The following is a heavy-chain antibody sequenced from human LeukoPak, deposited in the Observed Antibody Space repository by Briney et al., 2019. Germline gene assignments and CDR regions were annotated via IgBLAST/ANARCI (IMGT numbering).Heavy chain of an antibody. D-gene: IGHD4-23*01. Sequence: GGSLRLSCTGSGFTFGDYALSWFRQAPGKGLEWLGFIRSKALGATTQYDASVKGRFTISRDDSKGIAYLQMTSLKTEDTAVYYCARRPITPDYYYMDVWGKGTTVTVSS. CDR3: ARRPITPDYYYMDV. CDR2: IRSKALGATT. J-gene: IGHJ6*03. V-gene: IGHV3-49*03. CDR1: GFTFGDYA.